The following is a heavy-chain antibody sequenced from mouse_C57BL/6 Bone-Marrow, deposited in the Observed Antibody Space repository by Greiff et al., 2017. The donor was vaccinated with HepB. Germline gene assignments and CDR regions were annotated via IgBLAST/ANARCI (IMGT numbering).Heavy chain of an antibody. Sequence: EVQLQQSGAELVRPGASVKLSCTASGFNIKDYYMHWVKQRPEQGLEWIGRLDPADGDTEYAPKFQGKATMTADTSSNTAYLQLSSLTAEDTAVYYGTLSYYGNPAWFAYWGQGTLVTGSA. CDR3: TLSYYGNPAWFAY. CDR2: LDPADGDT. J-gene: IGHJ3*01. V-gene: IGHV14-1*01. D-gene: IGHD2-1*01. CDR1: GFNIKDYY.